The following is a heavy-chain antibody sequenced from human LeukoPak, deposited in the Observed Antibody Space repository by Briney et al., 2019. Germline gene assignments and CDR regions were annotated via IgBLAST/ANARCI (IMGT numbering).Heavy chain of an antibody. Sequence: ASVKVSCKASGYTFTSYYMHWVRQAPGQGLEWMGIINPSGGSTSYAQKFQGRVTMTRDTSTSTVYMELSSLRSEDTAVYYSARDYTVRAAAGTIDPWGQGTLVTVSS. CDR3: ARDYTVRAAAGTIDP. CDR2: INPSGGST. V-gene: IGHV1-46*01. D-gene: IGHD6-13*01. CDR1: GYTFTSYY. J-gene: IGHJ5*02.